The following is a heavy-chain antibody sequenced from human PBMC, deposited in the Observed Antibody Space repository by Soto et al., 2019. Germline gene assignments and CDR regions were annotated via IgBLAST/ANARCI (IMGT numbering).Heavy chain of an antibody. CDR2: IYYSGST. V-gene: IGHV4-31*03. CDR3: ASSNYDFWSSVDY. D-gene: IGHD3-3*01. CDR1: GGSISSGGYY. Sequence: SETLSLTCTVSGGSISSGGYYWSWIRQHPGKGLEWIGYIYYSGSTYYNPSLKSRVTISVDTSKNQFSLKLSSVTAADTAVYYCASSNYDFWSSVDYWGQGTLVTVSS. J-gene: IGHJ4*02.